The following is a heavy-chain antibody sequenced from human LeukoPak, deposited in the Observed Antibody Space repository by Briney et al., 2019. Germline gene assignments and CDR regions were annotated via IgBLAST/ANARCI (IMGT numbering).Heavy chain of an antibody. Sequence: PGGSLRLSCAASGFTSSSYWMSWVLQAPGKVLEWVANIKQDGSEKYYVDSVKGRFTISRDNAKNSLYLQMNSLRAEDTAVYYCARVEYSSSSVIASYMDVWGKGTTVAVSS. CDR1: GFTSSSYW. CDR3: ARVEYSSSSVIASYMDV. J-gene: IGHJ6*03. D-gene: IGHD6-6*01. CDR2: IKQDGSEK. V-gene: IGHV3-7*01.